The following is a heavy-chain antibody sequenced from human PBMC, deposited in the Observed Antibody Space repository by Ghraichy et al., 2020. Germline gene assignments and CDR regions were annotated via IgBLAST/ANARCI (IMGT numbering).Heavy chain of an antibody. CDR3: ARHLTGSHSNAQDGMDV. Sequence: SETLSLTCTVSGGSMTSYYWRWIRQPPGKGLEWIGYIYYTGSTNYNPSLKSRVTISVDTSKNQFSLKLSSVTAADTAVYFCARHLTGSHSNAQDGMDVWGQGTTVTVSS. J-gene: IGHJ6*02. CDR1: GGSMTSYY. V-gene: IGHV4-59*08. CDR2: IYYTGST. D-gene: IGHD3-9*01.